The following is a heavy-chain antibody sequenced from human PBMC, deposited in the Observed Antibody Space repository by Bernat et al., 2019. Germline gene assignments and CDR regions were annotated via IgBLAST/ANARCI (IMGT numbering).Heavy chain of an antibody. Sequence: QVQLVQSGAEVMKPGASVKVSCKASGYTFTSYAMHWVRQAPGQRLEWMGWINAGNGNTKYSQKFQGRVTITRDTSASTAYMELSSLRSEDTAVYYCARGADRYSYGWGYYFDYWGQGTLVTVSS. D-gene: IGHD5-18*01. CDR3: ARGADRYSYGWGYYFDY. CDR2: INAGNGNT. CDR1: GYTFTSYA. V-gene: IGHV1-3*01. J-gene: IGHJ4*02.